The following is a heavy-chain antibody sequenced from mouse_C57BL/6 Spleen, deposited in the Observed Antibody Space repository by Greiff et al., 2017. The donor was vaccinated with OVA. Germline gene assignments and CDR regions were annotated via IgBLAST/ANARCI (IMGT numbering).Heavy chain of an antibody. D-gene: IGHD2-5*01. CDR3: ARGDYSNWGFAY. Sequence: VQLQESGPELVKPGASVKISCKASGYAFSSSWMNWVKQRPGKGLEWIGRLYPGDGDTNYNGKFKGKATLTADKSSSTAYMQLSSLTSEDSAVYFCARGDYSNWGFAYWGQGTLVTVSA. J-gene: IGHJ3*01. V-gene: IGHV1-82*01. CDR1: GYAFSSSW. CDR2: LYPGDGDT.